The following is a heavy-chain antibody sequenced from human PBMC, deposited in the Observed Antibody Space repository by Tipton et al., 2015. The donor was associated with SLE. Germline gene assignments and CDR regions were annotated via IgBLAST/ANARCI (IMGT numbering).Heavy chain of an antibody. CDR1: GFTFSSYS. Sequence: SLRLSCAASGFTFSSYSMNWVRQAPGKGLEWVSSISSSSSYIYYADSVKGRFTISRDNSKNTLYLQMNSLRAEDTAVYYCAKDPTPTRIVVVTYSFDYWGQGTQVTVSS. CDR2: ISSSSSYI. V-gene: IGHV3-21*04. D-gene: IGHD3-22*01. CDR3: AKDPTPTRIVVVTYSFDY. J-gene: IGHJ4*02.